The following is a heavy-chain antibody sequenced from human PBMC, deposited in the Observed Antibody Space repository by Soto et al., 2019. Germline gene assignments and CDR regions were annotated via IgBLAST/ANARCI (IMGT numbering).Heavy chain of an antibody. V-gene: IGHV3-21*01. CDR3: ARDISGSPYDILTGDAFDI. Sequence: GGSLRLSCAASGFTFSSYSMNWVRQAPGKGLEWVSSISSSSSYIYYADSVKGRFTISRDNAKNSLYLQMNSLRAEDTAVYYCARDISGSPYDILTGDAFDIWGQGTTVTVSS. D-gene: IGHD3-9*01. J-gene: IGHJ3*02. CDR1: GFTFSSYS. CDR2: ISSSSSYI.